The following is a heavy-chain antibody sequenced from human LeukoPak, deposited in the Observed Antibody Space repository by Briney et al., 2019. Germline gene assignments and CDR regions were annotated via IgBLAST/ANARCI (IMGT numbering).Heavy chain of an antibody. V-gene: IGHV3-21*01. Sequence: GRSLRLSWAASGFSFSSYSMNWVRPAPGEGLEWVASISSSSSYIYYADSVKGRFTISRDTAKNALYLQRNSLRAEDTAEYYGARDRVSGRNADYLDYWGQGTLVTVSS. CDR1: GFSFSSYS. CDR3: ARDRVSGRNADYLDY. J-gene: IGHJ4*02. CDR2: ISSSSSYI. D-gene: IGHD1-26*01.